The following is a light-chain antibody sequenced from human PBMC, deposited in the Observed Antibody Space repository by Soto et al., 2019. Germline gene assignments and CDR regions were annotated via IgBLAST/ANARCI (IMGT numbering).Light chain of an antibody. V-gene: IGLV2-11*01. Sequence: QCVLAQPRSVSGSPGQAVTISCTGTSSDGGGYNYVSWYQQHPGKAPKLMIYDVRKRPSGLPAPFSGSQSRNTASLTLSALQADDEADYYCCSYAGSYTYVFGTGTKVTVL. CDR3: CSYAGSYTYV. J-gene: IGLJ1*01. CDR2: DVR. CDR1: SSDGGGYNY.